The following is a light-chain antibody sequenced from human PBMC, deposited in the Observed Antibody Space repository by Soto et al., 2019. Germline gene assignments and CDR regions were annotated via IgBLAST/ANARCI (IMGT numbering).Light chain of an antibody. J-gene: IGKJ1*01. CDR1: QDISNY. CDR3: QQYHSRRT. V-gene: IGKV1-39*01. CDR2: LAS. Sequence: DIQMTQSPSSLSASVGDRVTITCQASQDISNYLNWYQQKPGKAPKLLIYLASSLQSGVPSRFSGSGSGTDFTLTISSLQPDDFATYYCQQYHSRRTFGQGTKVDI.